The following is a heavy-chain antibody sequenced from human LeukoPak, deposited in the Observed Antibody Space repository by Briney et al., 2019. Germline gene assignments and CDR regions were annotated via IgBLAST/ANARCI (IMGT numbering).Heavy chain of an antibody. D-gene: IGHD3-3*01. CDR2: IYTSGST. J-gene: IGHJ4*02. Sequence: SETLSLTCTVSGGSISNYYWSWIRQPAGKGLEWIGRIYTSGSTNYNPSLKSRVTMSVDTSKNQFSLKLSSVTAADTAVYYCARERDLNYDFWSGYYFDYWGQGTLVTVSS. V-gene: IGHV4-4*07. CDR1: GGSISNYY. CDR3: ARERDLNYDFWSGYYFDY.